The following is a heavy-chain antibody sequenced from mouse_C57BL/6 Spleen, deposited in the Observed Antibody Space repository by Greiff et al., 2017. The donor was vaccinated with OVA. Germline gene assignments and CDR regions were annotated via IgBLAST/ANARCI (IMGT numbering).Heavy chain of an antibody. CDR2: ISNLAYSI. CDR3: ARQGGSSYWYFDV. CDR1: GFTFSDYG. Sequence: EVQGVESGGGLVQPGGSLKLSCAASGFTFSDYGMAWVRQAPRKGPEWVAFISNLAYSIYYADTVTGRFTISRENAKNTLYLEMSSLRSEDTAMYYCARQGGSSYWYFDVWGTGTTVTVSS. J-gene: IGHJ1*03. D-gene: IGHD1-1*01. V-gene: IGHV5-15*01.